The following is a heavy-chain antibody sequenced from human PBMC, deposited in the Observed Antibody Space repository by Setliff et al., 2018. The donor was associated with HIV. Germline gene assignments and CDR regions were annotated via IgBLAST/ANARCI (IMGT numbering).Heavy chain of an antibody. CDR1: GYTFTAYY. CDR3: ASSYSGYDWEIDY. V-gene: IGHV1-2*06. D-gene: IGHD5-12*01. J-gene: IGHJ4*02. Sequence: GASVKVSCKASGYTFTAYYMHWVRQAPGQGLEWMGRINLDSGYTDSVKGRFTISRDNSKNTLYLQMNSLRAEDTAVYYCASSYSGYDWEIDYWGQGTLVTVSS. CDR2: INLDSGYT.